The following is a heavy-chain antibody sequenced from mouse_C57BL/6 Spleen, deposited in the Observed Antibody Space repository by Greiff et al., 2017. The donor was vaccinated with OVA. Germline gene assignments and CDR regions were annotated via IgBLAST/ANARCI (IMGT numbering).Heavy chain of an antibody. CDR3: AICEGCFDY. CDR2: IYPSNGGT. CDR1: GYTFTGYT. J-gene: IGHJ2*01. V-gene: IGHV1-53*01. Sequence: QVQLQQPGAELVKPGASVKLSCKASGYTFTGYTMHWVKQRPGQGLEWIGYIYPSNGGTNYNQKFKGKATLTVDKSSSTAYMQLRSLAAEDAAVYYCAICEGCFDYWGQGTTLTVSS.